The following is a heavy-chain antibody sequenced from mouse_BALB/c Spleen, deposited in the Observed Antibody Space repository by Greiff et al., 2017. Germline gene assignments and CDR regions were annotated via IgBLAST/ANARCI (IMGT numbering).Heavy chain of an antibody. D-gene: IGHD1-1*01. CDR2: INPSSGYT. CDR3: ARGGYYGSDAMDY. J-gene: IGHJ4*01. Sequence: QVQLQQSGAELARPGASVKMSCKASGYTFTSYTMHWVKQRPGQGLEWIGYINPSSGYTNYNQKFKDKATLTADKSSSTAYMQLSSLTSEDSAVYYCARGGYYGSDAMDYWGQGTSVTVSS. V-gene: IGHV1-4*01. CDR1: GYTFTSYT.